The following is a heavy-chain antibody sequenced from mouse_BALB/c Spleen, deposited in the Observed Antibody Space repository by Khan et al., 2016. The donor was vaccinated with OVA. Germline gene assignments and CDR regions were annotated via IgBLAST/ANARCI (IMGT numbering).Heavy chain of an antibody. D-gene: IGHD2-1*01. V-gene: IGHV1S81*02. CDR3: TRSGYGTFAY. Sequence: VQLVESGAELVKPGASVRLSCKASGYTFTSYYLYWVKQRPGQGLEWIGDINPSNGGTNFNEKFKSKATVTVDKSSSTAYMELSSLTSEDSAVYYWTRSGYGTFAYWGQGTLVTVSA. J-gene: IGHJ3*01. CDR1: GYTFTSYY. CDR2: INPSNGGT.